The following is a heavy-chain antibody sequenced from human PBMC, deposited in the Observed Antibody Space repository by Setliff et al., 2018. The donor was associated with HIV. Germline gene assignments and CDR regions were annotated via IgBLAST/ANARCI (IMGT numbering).Heavy chain of an antibody. CDR3: ASARIPTGGTSTSLDF. CDR2: ISSSSSTV. J-gene: IGHJ4*02. Sequence: GGSLRLSCAASGFNFSIYNMNWVRQAPGKGLEWVSYISSSSSTVYYADSVKGRFTISRDNSKNTVFLQLNALRREDTAVYYCASARIPTGGTSTSLDFWGQGALVTVSS. CDR1: GFNFSIYN. V-gene: IGHV3-48*01. D-gene: IGHD1-1*01.